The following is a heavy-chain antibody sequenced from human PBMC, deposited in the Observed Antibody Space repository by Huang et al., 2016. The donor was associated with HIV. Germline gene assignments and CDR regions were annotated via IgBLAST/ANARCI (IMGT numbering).Heavy chain of an antibody. Sequence: EVQLVESGGGLVQPGGSLRLSCASSDFDFIAYGMMWFRQVPGKGLEWVASIGENSGQKDYLDSVKVRFIISRDNPKRSLYLQMNNLRAEDAAVYYCARDPFIKAFDIWGQGTLVTVSS. CDR1: DFDFIAYG. CDR3: ARDPFIKAFDI. CDR2: IGENSGQK. J-gene: IGHJ3*02. V-gene: IGHV3-7*01.